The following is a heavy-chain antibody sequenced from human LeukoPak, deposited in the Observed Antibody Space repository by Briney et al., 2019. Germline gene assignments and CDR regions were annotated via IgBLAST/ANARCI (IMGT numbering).Heavy chain of an antibody. D-gene: IGHD7-27*01. CDR1: GYIFTYYY. J-gene: IGHJ4*02. Sequence: ASVKVSCKTSGYIFTYYYIHWVRQAPGQRLEWMGWINAGNGNTKYSQKFQGRVTITRDTSASTAYMELSSLRSEDTAVYYCARSLGTRYFDYWGQGTLVTVSS. V-gene: IGHV1-3*01. CDR2: INAGNGNT. CDR3: ARSLGTRYFDY.